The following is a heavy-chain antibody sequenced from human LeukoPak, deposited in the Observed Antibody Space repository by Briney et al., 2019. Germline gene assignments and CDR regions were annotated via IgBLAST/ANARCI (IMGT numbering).Heavy chain of an antibody. J-gene: IGHJ6*02. D-gene: IGHD2-2*01. Sequence: ASVKVSCKASGGTFSSYAISWVRQAPGQGLEWMGGIIPIFGTANYAQKFQGRVTITADESTSTAYMELSSLRSEDTALYYCAREAGYCSSTSCYWPNYYYGMDVWGQGTTVTVSS. CDR2: IIPIFGTA. V-gene: IGHV1-69*13. CDR1: GGTFSSYA. CDR3: AREAGYCSSTSCYWPNYYYGMDV.